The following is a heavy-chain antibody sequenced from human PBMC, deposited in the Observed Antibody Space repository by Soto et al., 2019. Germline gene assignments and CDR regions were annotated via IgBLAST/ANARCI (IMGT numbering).Heavy chain of an antibody. D-gene: IGHD6-13*01. CDR3: ARDQETLAAAGTLDY. Sequence: GGSLRLSCAASGFTFSSYWMSWVRQAPGKGLEWVANIKQDGSEKYYVDSVKGRFTISRDNAKNSLYLQMNSLRAEDTAVYYCARDQETLAAAGTLDYWGQGTLVTVSS. J-gene: IGHJ4*02. CDR1: GFTFSSYW. V-gene: IGHV3-7*03. CDR2: IKQDGSEK.